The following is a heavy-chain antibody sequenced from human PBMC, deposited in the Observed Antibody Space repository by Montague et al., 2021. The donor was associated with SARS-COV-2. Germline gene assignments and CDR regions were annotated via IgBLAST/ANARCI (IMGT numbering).Heavy chain of an antibody. CDR1: GGSISSNDYY. Sequence: SETLSLTCTVSGGSISSNDYYWDWIRQPPGKGLKWIGCIYDSGNXYYNPSLKIRITISVDTYKNHFSLKLNSVTAADTADYYCARRGRKLLPVSTTIGGFDIWGQGAMVTVSS. CDR3: ARRGRKLLPVSTTIGGFDI. D-gene: IGHD5/OR15-5a*01. J-gene: IGHJ3*02. CDR2: IYDSGNX. V-gene: IGHV4-39*02.